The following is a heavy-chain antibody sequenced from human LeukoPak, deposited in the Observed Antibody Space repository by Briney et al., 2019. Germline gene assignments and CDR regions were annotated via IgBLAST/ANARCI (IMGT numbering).Heavy chain of an antibody. V-gene: IGHV3-43*02. CDR2: ISGDGGST. CDR1: GFTFDDYA. D-gene: IGHD5-18*01. J-gene: IGHJ4*02. Sequence: GGSVRLSCAASGFTFDDYAMHWVRQAPGKGLEWVSLISGDGGSTYYADSVKGRSTISRDNSKNSLYLQMNSLTTEDTALYYCAKDRGGYSYAADYWGQGTLVTASS. CDR3: AKDRGGYSYAADY.